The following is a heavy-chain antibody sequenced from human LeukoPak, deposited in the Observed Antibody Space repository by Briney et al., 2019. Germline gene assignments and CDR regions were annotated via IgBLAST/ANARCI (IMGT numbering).Heavy chain of an antibody. V-gene: IGHV3-23*01. D-gene: IGHD3-22*01. Sequence: GGSLRLSCAASGFTFSSYAMSWVRQAPGKGLEWVSAISGSGDNTYYADSVKGRFTISRDNSKNTLYLQMNSLRAEDTALYYCAKATGDYYDSSGYYYFDYWGQGTLVTVSS. CDR3: AKATGDYYDSSGYYYFDY. CDR2: ISGSGDNT. J-gene: IGHJ4*02. CDR1: GFTFSSYA.